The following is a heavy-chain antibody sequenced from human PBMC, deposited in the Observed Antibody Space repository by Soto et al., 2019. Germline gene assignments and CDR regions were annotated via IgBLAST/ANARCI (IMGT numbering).Heavy chain of an antibody. J-gene: IGHJ6*02. V-gene: IGHV3-7*03. CDR1: GFTFRNYW. Sequence: QLVESGGGLVQPGGSLRLSCAASGFTFRNYWMSWVRQAPGKGLEWVANIKQDGSEKYYVDSVKGRFTISRDNAKNSLYLQMNSLRAEDTAVYYCARRKIAARSPGNYYGMDVWGQGTTVTVSS. D-gene: IGHD6-6*01. CDR3: ARRKIAARSPGNYYGMDV. CDR2: IKQDGSEK.